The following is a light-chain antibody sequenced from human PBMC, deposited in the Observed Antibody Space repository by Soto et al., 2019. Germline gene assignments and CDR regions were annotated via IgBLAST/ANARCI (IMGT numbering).Light chain of an antibody. CDR2: VAS. V-gene: IGKV3-15*01. Sequence: EIVLTQSPATLSVSPGERATLSCRASQSVNQKLGWYQQKPGQAPRLLIYVASYRATGIPARFSGSGSGTEYNLTISNLQAEDFAVYYCQQFNNWPHTFGQGTRLDIK. CDR1: QSVNQK. CDR3: QQFNNWPHT. J-gene: IGKJ2*01.